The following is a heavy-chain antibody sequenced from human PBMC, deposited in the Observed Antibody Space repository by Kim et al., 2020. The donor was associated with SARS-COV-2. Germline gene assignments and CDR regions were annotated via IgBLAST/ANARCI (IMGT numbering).Heavy chain of an antibody. CDR3: ARAYEWYSLTWPSYLDY. Sequence: GGSRRLSCAASGFTFSSYEMNWVCQAPGKGLEWVSSISSCGSNIYYADSVKGRFTISRENAKNSLYLQMNSPRAEDTAVYYCARAYEWYSLTWPSYLDY. CDR2: ISSCGSNI. V-gene: IGHV3-48*03. J-gene: IGHJ4*01. D-gene: IGHD3-3*01. CDR1: GFTFSSYE.